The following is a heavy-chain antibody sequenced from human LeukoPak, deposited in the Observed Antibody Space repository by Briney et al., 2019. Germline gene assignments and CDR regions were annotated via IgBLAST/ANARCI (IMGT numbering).Heavy chain of an antibody. CDR1: GYTVSGDG. CDR3: ARESLGRSFAQISPRHAFDI. CDR2: INPNSGGT. Sequence: ASVTVSCKVSGYTVSGDGMHWVRQAPGQGHEWMGWINPNSGGTNYAQKFQGWFTMTRDTSISTAYMELSRLRSDDTAVYYCARESLGRSFAQISPRHAFDIWGQGTMVTVSS. D-gene: IGHD3-9*01. V-gene: IGHV1-2*04. J-gene: IGHJ3*02.